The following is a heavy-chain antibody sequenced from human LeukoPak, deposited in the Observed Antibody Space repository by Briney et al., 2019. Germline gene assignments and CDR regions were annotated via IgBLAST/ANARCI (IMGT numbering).Heavy chain of an antibody. Sequence: GGSLRLSCAASGFTLSSYAMTWVRQAPGKGLEWVSAISGSGVNTYYADSVKGRFTISRDNSKNTLYLQMNSLRAEDTAIYYCAKMLLNYFDTSGGAFHIWGQGTMVTVSS. CDR2: ISGSGVNT. CDR1: GFTLSSYA. D-gene: IGHD3-22*01. CDR3: AKMLLNYFDTSGGAFHI. J-gene: IGHJ3*02. V-gene: IGHV3-23*01.